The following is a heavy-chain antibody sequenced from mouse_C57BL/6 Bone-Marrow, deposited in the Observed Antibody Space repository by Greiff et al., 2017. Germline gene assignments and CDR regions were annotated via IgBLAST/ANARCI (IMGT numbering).Heavy chain of an antibody. V-gene: IGHV5-9-1*02. Sequence: EVKLVESGEGLVKPGGSLKLSCAASGFTFSSYAMSWVRQTPEKRLEWVAYISSGGDYIYYADTVKGRFTISRDNARNTLYLQMSSLKSEDTAMYYCTREGITTVVYFDYWGQGTTLTGSS. D-gene: IGHD1-1*01. J-gene: IGHJ2*01. CDR1: GFTFSSYA. CDR3: TREGITTVVYFDY. CDR2: ISSGGDYI.